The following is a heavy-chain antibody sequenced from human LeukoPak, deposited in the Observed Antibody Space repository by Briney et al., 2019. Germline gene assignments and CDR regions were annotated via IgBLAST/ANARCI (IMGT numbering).Heavy chain of an antibody. D-gene: IGHD3-22*01. CDR3: TREGDYYDSSGYLNWFDP. CDR2: IIPIFGTA. J-gene: IGHJ5*02. V-gene: IGHV1-69*13. Sequence: SVKVSCKASGGTFSSYAISWVRQAPGQGLEWMGGIIPIFGTANYAQKFQGRVTITADESTSTAYMELSSLRPEDTAVYYCTREGDYYDSSGYLNWFDPWGQGTLVTVSS. CDR1: GGTFSSYA.